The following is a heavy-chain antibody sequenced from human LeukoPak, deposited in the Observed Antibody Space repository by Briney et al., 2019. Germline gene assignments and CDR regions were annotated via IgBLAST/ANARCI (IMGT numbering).Heavy chain of an antibody. CDR1: GYTFTSYG. Sequence: GASVKLSCTASGYTFTSYGISWVRQAPGQGLEWMGLISAYNGNTNYAQKLQGRVTMTTDTSTSTAYMELRSLRSDDTAVYYYARGIAPYGSGSYYNGYFQHWGQGTLVTVSS. V-gene: IGHV1-18*01. CDR3: ARGIAPYGSGSYYNGYFQH. J-gene: IGHJ1*01. D-gene: IGHD3-10*01. CDR2: ISAYNGNT.